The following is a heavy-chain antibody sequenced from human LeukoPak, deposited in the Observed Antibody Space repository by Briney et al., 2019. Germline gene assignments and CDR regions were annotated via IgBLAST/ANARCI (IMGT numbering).Heavy chain of an antibody. CDR1: GGSISSAYY. J-gene: IGHJ6*03. V-gene: IGHV4-38-2*02. CDR2: IFHSGNT. Sequence: SETLSLTCTVSGGSISSAYYWGWIRQPPGKGLEWIGSIFHSGNTYYNPSLKSRVTISVDTSKNQFSLMLSSVTAADTAVYYCARVNYSYFNMDVWGKGTTVTVSS. CDR3: ARVNYSYFNMDV.